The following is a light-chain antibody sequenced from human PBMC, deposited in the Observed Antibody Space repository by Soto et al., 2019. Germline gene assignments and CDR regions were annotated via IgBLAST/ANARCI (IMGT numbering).Light chain of an antibody. CDR1: QSLSSY. CDR2: DAS. V-gene: IGKV3-11*01. J-gene: IGKJ2*01. Sequence: EIVLTQSPATLSLSPGERATLSCRASQSLSSYLAWYQQKPGQAPRLLIYDASNRATGIPARFSGSGSGTDFTLTISSLEPEDFAVYYCQKADPTFGQGTRLEIK. CDR3: QKADPT.